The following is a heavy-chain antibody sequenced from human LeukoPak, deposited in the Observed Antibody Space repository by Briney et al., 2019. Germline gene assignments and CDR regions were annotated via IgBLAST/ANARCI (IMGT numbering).Heavy chain of an antibody. Sequence: PGGSLRLSCAASGFTFSTYAMSWVRQAPGKGLEWVSAISVSAGSTYYADCVKGRFTISRDNAKNSLYLQMNSLRAEDTAVYYCARIYGSGSPEAFDIWGQGTMVTVSS. V-gene: IGHV3-23*01. CDR3: ARIYGSGSPEAFDI. D-gene: IGHD3-10*01. J-gene: IGHJ3*02. CDR1: GFTFSTYA. CDR2: ISVSAGST.